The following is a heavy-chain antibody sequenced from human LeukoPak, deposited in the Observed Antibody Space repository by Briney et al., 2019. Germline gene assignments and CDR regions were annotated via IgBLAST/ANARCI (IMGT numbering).Heavy chain of an antibody. CDR2: IYSGGST. Sequence: GGSLRLSCAASGFTFSSNCMSWVRQAPGKGLEWVSVIYSGGSTYYADSVKGRFTISRDNSKNTLYLQMNSLRAEDTAVYYCATVRGVIITSHPYYYGMDVWGQGTTVTVSS. CDR3: ATVRGVIITSHPYYYGMDV. J-gene: IGHJ6*02. D-gene: IGHD3-10*01. V-gene: IGHV3-53*05. CDR1: GFTFSSNC.